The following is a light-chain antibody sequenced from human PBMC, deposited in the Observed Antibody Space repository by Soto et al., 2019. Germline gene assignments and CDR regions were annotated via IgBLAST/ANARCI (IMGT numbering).Light chain of an antibody. J-gene: IGKJ2*01. CDR2: SAS. CDR3: QLYGKSRGYT. V-gene: IGKV3-20*01. CDR1: RSVDGTY. Sequence: VLTQSPCTLSLSPGERATLSCRASRSVDGTYIAWYQHKPGQAPSILIYSASTRAAGTPDSFSGGGSGAYFSLTIIRLEPEDFAVYYCQLYGKSRGYTFGQGTKLEI.